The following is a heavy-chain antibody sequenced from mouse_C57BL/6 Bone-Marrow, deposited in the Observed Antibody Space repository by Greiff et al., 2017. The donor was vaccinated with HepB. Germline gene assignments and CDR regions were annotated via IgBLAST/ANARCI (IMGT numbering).Heavy chain of an antibody. CDR1: GFTFSDFY. V-gene: IGHV7-1*01. Sequence: EVKVVESGGGLVQSGRSLRLSCATSGFTFSDFYMEWVRQAPGKGLEWIAASRNKANDYTTEYSAYVKGRFIVSRDTSQSILYLQMNALRAEDTAIYYCARDYYGDAMDYWGQGTSVTVSS. J-gene: IGHJ4*01. CDR3: ARDYYGDAMDY. D-gene: IGHD1-1*01. CDR2: SRNKANDYTT.